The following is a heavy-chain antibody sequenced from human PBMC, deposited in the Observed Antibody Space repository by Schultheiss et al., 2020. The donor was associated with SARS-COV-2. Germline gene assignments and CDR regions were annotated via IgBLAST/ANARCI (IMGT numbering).Heavy chain of an antibody. V-gene: IGHV3-48*02. J-gene: IGHJ5*01. CDR2: ISYGSTNI. CDR3: AGHLMSNWFDF. D-gene: IGHD3-16*01. CDR1: GFTFNHYT. Sequence: GGSLRLSCAVSGFTFNHYTMNWVRQAPGKGLEWIAYISYGSTNIFYAPSLKGRFTVSRDNAKNSLYLDINGLRDDDTAVYYCAGHLMSNWFDFWGQGTLVTVSS.